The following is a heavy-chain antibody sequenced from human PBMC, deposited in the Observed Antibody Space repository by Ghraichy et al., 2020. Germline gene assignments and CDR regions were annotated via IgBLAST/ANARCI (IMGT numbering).Heavy chain of an antibody. D-gene: IGHD2-2*01. CDR1: GGSINNYY. Sequence: SETLSLTCTVSGGSINNYYWTWIRQPPGKGLEWIGNIYYSGSTTYNPSLKSRVTISVDTSKNQFSLKLSSVTAADTAVYYCARLPYCSGTSCYYYYYYGMDVWGQGTTVTVSS. V-gene: IGHV4-59*01. CDR2: IYYSGST. CDR3: ARLPYCSGTSCYYYYYYGMDV. J-gene: IGHJ6*02.